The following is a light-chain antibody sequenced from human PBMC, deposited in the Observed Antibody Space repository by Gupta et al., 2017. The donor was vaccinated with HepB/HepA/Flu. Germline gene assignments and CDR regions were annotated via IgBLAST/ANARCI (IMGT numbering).Light chain of an antibody. Sequence: EIVLTQSPGTLSSSPGERATLSCRASRSVSNNYLGWYQQKSGQAPRLLIYGAFNRATGIPDRFSGSGSGTDFTLTISRLEPEDFAVYYCQQYGNSPATFGQGTRLEIK. CDR2: GAF. V-gene: IGKV3-20*01. J-gene: IGKJ5*01. CDR1: RSVSNNY. CDR3: QQYGNSPAT.